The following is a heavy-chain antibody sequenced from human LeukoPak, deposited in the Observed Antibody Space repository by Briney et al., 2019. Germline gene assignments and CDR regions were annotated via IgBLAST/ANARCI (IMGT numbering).Heavy chain of an antibody. CDR3: AKEYSGGYFNWFDP. V-gene: IGHV1-18*01. Sequence: ASVKVSCKASGYTFTSYGISWVRQAPGQGLEWMGWISAYNGNTNYAQKLQGRVTMTTDTSTSTAYMELRSLRAEDTAVYYCAKEYSGGYFNWFDPWGQGTLVTVSS. CDR1: GYTFTSYG. J-gene: IGHJ5*02. D-gene: IGHD3-22*01. CDR2: ISAYNGNT.